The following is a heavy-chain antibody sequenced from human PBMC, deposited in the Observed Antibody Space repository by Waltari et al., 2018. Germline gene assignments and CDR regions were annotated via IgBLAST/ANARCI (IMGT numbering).Heavy chain of an antibody. Sequence: EVQLVESGGGLVKPGGSLRLSCAASGFTFSSYSMNWVRQAPGKGLEWVASISSSRSSYIYYADSVKGRFTISRDNAKNSLYLQMNSLRAEDTAVYYCARDDQALDYDYIWGSYRYPRRRPSSYWGQGTLVTVSS. J-gene: IGHJ4*02. CDR1: GFTFSSYS. CDR3: ARDDQALDYDYIWGSYRYPRRRPSSY. CDR2: ISSSRSSYI. V-gene: IGHV3-21*01. D-gene: IGHD3-16*02.